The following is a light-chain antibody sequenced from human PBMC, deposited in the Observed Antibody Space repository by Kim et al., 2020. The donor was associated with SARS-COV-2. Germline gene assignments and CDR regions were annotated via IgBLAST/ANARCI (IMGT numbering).Light chain of an antibody. CDR1: KLGDKY. CDR2: QDT. V-gene: IGLV3-1*01. CDR3: QAWDSSTGV. J-gene: IGLJ1*01. Sequence: SYELTQPPSVSMSPGQTASITCSGDKLGDKYASWYQQRPGQSPVLVIYQDTIRPSGIPERFSGSNSGNTATLTISGTQAMDEADYYCQAWDSSTGVFGTGTKVTVL.